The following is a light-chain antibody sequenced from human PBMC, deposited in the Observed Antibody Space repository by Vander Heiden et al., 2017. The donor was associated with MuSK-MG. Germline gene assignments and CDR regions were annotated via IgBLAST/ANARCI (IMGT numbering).Light chain of an antibody. CDR1: QSINNY. J-gene: IGKJ1*01. CDR3: QQSDSSPET. CDR2: AAS. Sequence: DIQLTHSPSSLSASVGDRVTITCRASQSINNYLNWYQQKPGKAPKLLMYAASSLQSGVPSRFSGSGSGTDFTLTISRLQPEDFATYSCQQSDSSPETFGQGTKVENK. V-gene: IGKV1-39*01.